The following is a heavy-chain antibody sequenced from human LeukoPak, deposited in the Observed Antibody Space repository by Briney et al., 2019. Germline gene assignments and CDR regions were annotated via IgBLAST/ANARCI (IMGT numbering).Heavy chain of an antibody. CDR2: IYYSGST. J-gene: IGHJ6*02. D-gene: IGHD3-3*01. Sequence: PSETLSLTCTVSGGSISSYYWSWIRQPPGKGLEWIGYIYYSGSTNYNPSLKSRVTISVDTSKNQFSLKLSSVTAADTAVYYCARHEAIFDSVRQYYGMDVWGQGTTVTVSS. V-gene: IGHV4-59*08. CDR1: GGSISSYY. CDR3: ARHEAIFDSVRQYYGMDV.